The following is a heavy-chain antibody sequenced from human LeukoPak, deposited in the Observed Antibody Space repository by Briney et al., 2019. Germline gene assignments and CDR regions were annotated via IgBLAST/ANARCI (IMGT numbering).Heavy chain of an antibody. CDR2: ISYTGTT. CDR1: GGSINGYS. V-gene: IGHV4-59*08. Sequence: PSETLSLTCSVSGGSINGYSWTWIRQPPGMRLEWVGHISYTGTTNYNPSLTTRVAISVDTSKNQFSLKLSSVTATDTAVYYCAIGPGYSSGWYLYWGQGTLVTVSS. CDR3: AIGPGYSSGWYLY. D-gene: IGHD6-19*01. J-gene: IGHJ4*02.